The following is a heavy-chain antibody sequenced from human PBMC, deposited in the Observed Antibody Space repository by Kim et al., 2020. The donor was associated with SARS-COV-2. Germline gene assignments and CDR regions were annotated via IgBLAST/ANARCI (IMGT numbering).Heavy chain of an antibody. D-gene: IGHD2-15*01. CDR1: GYSFTSYW. Sequence: GESLKISCKGSGYSFTSYWIGWVRQMPGKGLEWMGIIYPGDSDTRYSPSFQGQVTISADKSISTAYLQWSSLKASDTAMYYCARLPDCSGGSCYSDWFDPWGQGTLVTVSS. J-gene: IGHJ5*02. V-gene: IGHV5-51*01. CDR2: IYPGDSDT. CDR3: ARLPDCSGGSCYSDWFDP.